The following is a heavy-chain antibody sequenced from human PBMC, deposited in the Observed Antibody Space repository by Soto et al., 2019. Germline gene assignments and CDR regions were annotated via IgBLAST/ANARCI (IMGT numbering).Heavy chain of an antibody. J-gene: IGHJ4*02. D-gene: IGHD1-26*01. CDR2: INPYGATI. Sequence: ASVKVSCKASGYTFTNYYMHWVRLAPGQGLEWMGLINPYGATISYAQNFKGRVTMTRDSSTSTVYMELSSLRSEDTAVYYCARGDGVGARPFDYWGQGTLVTVSS. V-gene: IGHV1-46*01. CDR1: GYTFTNYY. CDR3: ARGDGVGARPFDY.